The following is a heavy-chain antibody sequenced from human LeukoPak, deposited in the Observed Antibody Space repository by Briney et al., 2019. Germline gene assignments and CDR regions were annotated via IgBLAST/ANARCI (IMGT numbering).Heavy chain of an antibody. V-gene: IGHV1-69*01. CDR3: ARERTPGGLGYCTNGVCYHNWFDP. CDR1: GGTFSSYA. Sequence: GASVKVSCKASGGTFSSYAISWVRQAPGQGLEWMGGIIPIFGTANCAQKFQGRVTITADESTSTAYMELSSLRSEDTAVYYCARERTPGGLGYCTNGVCYHNWFDPWGQGTLVTVSS. J-gene: IGHJ5*02. CDR2: IIPIFGTA. D-gene: IGHD2-8*01.